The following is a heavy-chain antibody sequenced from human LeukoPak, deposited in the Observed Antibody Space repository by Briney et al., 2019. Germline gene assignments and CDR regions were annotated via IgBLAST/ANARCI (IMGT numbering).Heavy chain of an antibody. CDR1: GDSISSYY. CDR3: ARENSGSYREFDY. V-gene: IGHV4-59*12. Sequence: PSETLSLTCTVSGDSISSYYWSWIWQPPGQGLEWIGYISYTGSTNYNPSLKSRVTISVDTSKNQFSLRLSSVTAADTAVVYCARENSGSYREFDYWGQGTLVTVSS. J-gene: IGHJ4*02. CDR2: ISYTGST. D-gene: IGHD1-26*01.